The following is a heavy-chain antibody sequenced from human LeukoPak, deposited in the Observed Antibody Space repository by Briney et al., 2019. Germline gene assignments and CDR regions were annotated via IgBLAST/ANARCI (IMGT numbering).Heavy chain of an antibody. J-gene: IGHJ6*03. CDR1: GGSISSYY. D-gene: IGHD6-13*01. Sequence: SETLSLTCTVSGGSISSYYWSRIRQPAGKGLGWIGRIYTSGSTNYNPSLKSRVTMSVDTSKNQFSLKLSSVTAADTALYYCARDRVGQQLVGRKYYYYYMDVWGKGTTVTISS. CDR3: ARDRVGQQLVGRKYYYYYMDV. V-gene: IGHV4-4*07. CDR2: IYTSGST.